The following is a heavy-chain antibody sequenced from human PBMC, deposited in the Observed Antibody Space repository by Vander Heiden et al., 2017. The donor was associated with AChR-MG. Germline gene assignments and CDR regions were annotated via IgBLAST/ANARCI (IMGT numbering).Heavy chain of an antibody. V-gene: IGHV3-33*01. CDR2: IWFDGGVK. CDR1: GFTFSSHG. Sequence: QAQLVESGGGVVQPGRSLRLSCAPSGFTFSSHGMHWVRPAPRKGLEWVAAIWFDGGVKYYADSVKGRFTISRDNSKNTLYLQMNSLSAEDTAMYYWARDAESGNYYTLDYWGQGTLVTVSS. CDR3: ARDAESGNYYTLDY. D-gene: IGHD3-10*01. J-gene: IGHJ4*02.